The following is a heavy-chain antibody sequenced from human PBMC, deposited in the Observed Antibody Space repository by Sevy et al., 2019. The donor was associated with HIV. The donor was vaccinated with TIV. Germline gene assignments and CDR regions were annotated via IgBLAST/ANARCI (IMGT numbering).Heavy chain of an antibody. CDR2: ILHDGSRQ. Sequence: GGSLRLSCTASGFSFSIHSMHWVRQAPGKGLEWVSFILHDGSRQDYADSVKGRFIISRDNSKNTVYLEMSGLRPEDTATYYCARDSNVYDSGGSLDSWGLGTLVTVSS. CDR1: GFSFSIHS. CDR3: ARDSNVYDSGGSLDS. V-gene: IGHV3-30*04. J-gene: IGHJ4*02. D-gene: IGHD6-25*01.